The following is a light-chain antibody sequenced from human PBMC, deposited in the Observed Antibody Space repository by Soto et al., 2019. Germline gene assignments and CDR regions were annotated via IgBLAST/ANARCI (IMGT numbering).Light chain of an antibody. CDR2: GAS. V-gene: IGKV3-20*01. Sequence: EIVLTQSPGTLSLSPGERATLSCRASQSVSSSYLVWFQQKPGQAPRLLIYGASGRATGIPDRFSGSGSGTDFNLTISRLEPEDFAVYYWQQYGSSPMYTFGQGTKLEIK. J-gene: IGKJ2*01. CDR3: QQYGSSPMYT. CDR1: QSVSSSY.